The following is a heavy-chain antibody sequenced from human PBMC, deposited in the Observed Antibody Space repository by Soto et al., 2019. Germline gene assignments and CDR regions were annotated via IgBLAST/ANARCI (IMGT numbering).Heavy chain of an antibody. CDR3: ASEKTSYGMDV. CDR1: GYTFTSYD. Sequence: QVQLVQSGAEVKKPGASVKVSCKASGYTFTSYDINWVRKATGQGLEWMGWMNPNSGNTGYAQEFQGRVTMTRNTSISTDYMELSSLRAEDTAVSYCASEKTSYGMDVWGQGTTVTVSS. CDR2: MNPNSGNT. V-gene: IGHV1-8*01. J-gene: IGHJ6*02.